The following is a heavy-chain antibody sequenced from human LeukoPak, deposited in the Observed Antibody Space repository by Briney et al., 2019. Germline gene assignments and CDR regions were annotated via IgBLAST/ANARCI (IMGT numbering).Heavy chain of an antibody. Sequence: GGSLRLSCEASGFTFSAYAMTWVRQAPGKGLEWVSSIGSDNKPHYSESVKGRFAISRDNSKSMLFLQLNSLRAEDTAVYYCARVGYCTGGSCYSDYFYGMDVWGQGTTVTVSS. CDR1: GFTFSAYA. D-gene: IGHD2-15*01. V-gene: IGHV3-23*05. CDR3: ARVGYCTGGSCYSDYFYGMDV. CDR2: IGSDNKP. J-gene: IGHJ6*02.